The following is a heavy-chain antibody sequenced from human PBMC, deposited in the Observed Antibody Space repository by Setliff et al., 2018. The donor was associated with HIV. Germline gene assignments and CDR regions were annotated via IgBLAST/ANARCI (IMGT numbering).Heavy chain of an antibody. J-gene: IGHJ4*02. D-gene: IGHD6-19*01. Sequence: PGGSLRLSCEASGFSFSSYWMSWVRQAPGKGLEWVANIKQDGSKKYYADSLKGRFTISRDNSKNTLFLQMNSLRTEDTAVYYCAKNFYSSPWSPLDYWGQGTLVTV. CDR2: IKQDGSKK. CDR3: AKNFYSSPWSPLDY. V-gene: IGHV3-7*01. CDR1: GFSFSSYW.